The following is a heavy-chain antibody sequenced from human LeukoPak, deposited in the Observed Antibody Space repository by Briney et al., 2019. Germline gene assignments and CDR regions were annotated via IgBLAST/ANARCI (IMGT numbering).Heavy chain of an antibody. D-gene: IGHD4-17*01. J-gene: IGHJ4*02. CDR3: AREHYGDLYFDY. CDR2: IWYDGSNK. V-gene: IGHV3-33*01. CDR1: GFAFSSYG. Sequence: GGSLRLSCAASGFAFSSYGMHWVRQAPGKGLEWVAVIWYDGSNKYYADSVKGRFTISRDNSKNTLYLQMNSLRAEDTAVYSCAREHYGDLYFDYWGQGTLVTVSS.